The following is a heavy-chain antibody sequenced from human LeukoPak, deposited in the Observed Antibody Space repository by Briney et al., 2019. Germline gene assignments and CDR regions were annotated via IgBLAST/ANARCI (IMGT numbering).Heavy chain of an antibody. CDR2: IGTAGDT. CDR3: ARSARSYGSGSYSPEFDP. V-gene: IGHV3-13*01. D-gene: IGHD3-10*01. CDR1: GSTFSSYD. J-gene: IGHJ5*02. Sequence: GGSLRLSCAASGSTFSSYDMHWVRQATGKGLEWVSAIGTAGDTYYPGSVKGRFTISRENAKNSLYLQMNSLRAGDTAVYYCARSARSYGSGSYSPEFDPWGQGTLVTVSS.